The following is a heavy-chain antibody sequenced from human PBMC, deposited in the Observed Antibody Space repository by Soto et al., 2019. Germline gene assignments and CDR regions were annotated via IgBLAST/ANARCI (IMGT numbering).Heavy chain of an antibody. D-gene: IGHD6-25*01. CDR2: IKQAGSGK. CDR1: GFTFSAYW. J-gene: IGHJ4*02. CDR3: AREKRANGYFDY. Sequence: EVQLVESGGGLVQTGGSLRLSCAASGFTFSAYWMSWVRTAPGKGLEWVANIKQAGSGKYYVDSVNGRFIISRDDAKNSLFLQVNSLRVEDTAVYYCAREKRANGYFDYWVQGTLVTVSS. V-gene: IGHV3-7*01.